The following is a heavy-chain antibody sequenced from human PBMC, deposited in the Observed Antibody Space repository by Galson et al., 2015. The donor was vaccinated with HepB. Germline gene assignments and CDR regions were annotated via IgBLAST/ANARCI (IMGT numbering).Heavy chain of an antibody. CDR3: ASAWTVVITTYYYYYGMDV. CDR1: GGTFSSYA. CDR2: IIPIFGTA. J-gene: IGHJ6*02. V-gene: IGHV1-69*06. Sequence: SVKVSCKASGGTFSSYAISWVRQAPGQGLEWMGGIIPIFGTANYAQKFQGRVTITADKSTSTAYMELSSLRSEDTAVYYCASAWTVVITTYYYYYGMDVWGQGTTVTVSS. D-gene: IGHD3-22*01.